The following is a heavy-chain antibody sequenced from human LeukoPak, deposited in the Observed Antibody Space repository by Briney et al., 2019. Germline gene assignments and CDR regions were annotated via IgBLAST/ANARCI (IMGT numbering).Heavy chain of an antibody. D-gene: IGHD3-9*01. J-gene: IGHJ6*02. CDR3: ASRYAYYYYGMDV. CDR1: GGSISSYY. CDR2: IYYSGST. V-gene: IGHV4-59*08. Sequence: SATLSLTCTVSGGSISSYYWSWIRQPPGKGLEWIGYIYYSGSTNYNPSLKSRVTISVDTSKNQFSLKLSSVTAADTAVYYCASRYAYYYYGMDVWGQGTTVTVSS.